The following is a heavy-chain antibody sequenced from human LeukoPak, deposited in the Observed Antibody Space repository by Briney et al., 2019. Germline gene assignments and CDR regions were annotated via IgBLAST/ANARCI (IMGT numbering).Heavy chain of an antibody. D-gene: IGHD3-10*01. Sequence: ASVKVSCKASGYTFTGYYMHWVRQAPGQGLEWMGWINPNSGGTNYAQKFQGRVTMTRDKSIRTAYMELSRLTSDDTAVYYCARNIWFGESADAFDIWGQGAMVTVSS. J-gene: IGHJ3*02. CDR1: GYTFTGYY. CDR3: ARNIWFGESADAFDI. V-gene: IGHV1-2*02. CDR2: INPNSGGT.